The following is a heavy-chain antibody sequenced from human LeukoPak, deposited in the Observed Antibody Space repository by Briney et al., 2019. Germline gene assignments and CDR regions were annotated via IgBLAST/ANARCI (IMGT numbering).Heavy chain of an antibody. CDR2: ISGTSGST. J-gene: IGHJ4*02. CDR3: ANLFTSGPCSGTTCFNH. Sequence: PGGSLRLSCAASGFTFSIYAMSWVRQAPGKGLEWVSTISGTSGSTYYADSVKGRFTISRDNSKKTLYLQMNSLRAEDTAVYYCANLFTSGPCSGTTCFNHWGQGTLVTVSS. V-gene: IGHV3-23*01. D-gene: IGHD2-2*01. CDR1: GFTFSIYA.